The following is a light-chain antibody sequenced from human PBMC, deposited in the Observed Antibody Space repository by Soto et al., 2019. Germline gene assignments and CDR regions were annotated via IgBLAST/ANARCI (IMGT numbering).Light chain of an antibody. J-gene: IGKJ1*01. V-gene: IGKV3-20*01. CDR2: GAS. CDR3: QQYGNSPQT. CDR1: QSVNSSY. Sequence: EIVLTQSPGTLSLSPGERVTLSCRASQSVNSSYLAWYQHKPGQAPRLLIYGASTRATGIPDRFSGSGSGTDFTLTIARLEPGDFAVCYCQQYGNSPQTFGQGTKVDIK.